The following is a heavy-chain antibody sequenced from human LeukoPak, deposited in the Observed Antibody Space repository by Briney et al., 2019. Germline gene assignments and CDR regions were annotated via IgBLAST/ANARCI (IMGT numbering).Heavy chain of an antibody. D-gene: IGHD2-2*01. J-gene: IGHJ4*02. CDR1: GFTFDDYA. CDR2: ISWNSGSI. CDR3: ATHIVVVPAALDY. Sequence: PGGSLRLSCAASGFTFDDYAMHWVRQAPGKGLEWASGISWNSGSIGYADSVKGRFTISRDNAKNSLCLQMNSLRAEDTAVYYCATHIVVVPAALDYWGQGTLVTISS. V-gene: IGHV3-9*01.